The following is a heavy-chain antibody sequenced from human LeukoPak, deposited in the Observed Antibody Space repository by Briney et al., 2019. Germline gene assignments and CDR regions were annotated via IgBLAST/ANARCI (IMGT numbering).Heavy chain of an antibody. Sequence: SETLSLTCSVSGASIDSYYWGWIRQPPGKGLEWIGYIYTSGNTIYNPSLKSPVTISMDTPKNQFSLKMRSVTAADTAVYYCASLSIGPSPYFYYYMDVWGKGTSVTVSS. D-gene: IGHD2-21*01. V-gene: IGHV4-4*09. CDR1: GASIDSYY. CDR3: ASLSIGPSPYFYYYMDV. J-gene: IGHJ6*03. CDR2: IYTSGNT.